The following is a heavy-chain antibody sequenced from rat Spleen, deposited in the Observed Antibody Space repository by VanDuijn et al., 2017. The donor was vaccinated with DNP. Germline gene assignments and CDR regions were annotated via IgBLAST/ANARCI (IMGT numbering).Heavy chain of an antibody. J-gene: IGHJ3*01. V-gene: IGHV2-72*01. D-gene: IGHD1-2*01. CDR2: IWAGGNI. CDR1: GFSLTSNG. CDR3: ARHRGAAAPFAY. Sequence: QVQVEESGPGVMQPSETLSLTCTVSGFSLTSNGIGWVRQPLGKGLVWMGTIWAGGNINYNSAVQSRLSISRDTSKSQVFLKLNSLQPEDTGTYYCARHRGAAAPFAYWGQGTLVTVSS.